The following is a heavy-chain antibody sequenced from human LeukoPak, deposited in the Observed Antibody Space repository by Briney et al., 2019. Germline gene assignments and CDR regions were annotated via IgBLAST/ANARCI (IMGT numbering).Heavy chain of an antibody. CDR2: IIPIFGTA. V-gene: IGHV1-69*01. J-gene: IGHJ6*02. Sequence: ASVKVSCTASGGTFSSYAISWVRQAPGQGLEWMGGIIPIFGTANYAQKFQGRVTITADESTSTAYMELSSLRSGDTAVYYCARSGTVTVTKDYYYGMDVWGQGTTVTVSS. CDR1: GGTFSSYA. D-gene: IGHD4-11*01. CDR3: ARSGTVTVTKDYYYGMDV.